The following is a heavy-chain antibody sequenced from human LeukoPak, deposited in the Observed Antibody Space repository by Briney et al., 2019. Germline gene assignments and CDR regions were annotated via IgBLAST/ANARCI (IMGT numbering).Heavy chain of an antibody. V-gene: IGHV3-30*18. CDR2: ISYDGSNK. D-gene: IGHD1-26*01. J-gene: IGHJ4*02. CDR1: GFTFSSYS. Sequence: GGSLRLSCAASGFTFSSYSMNWVRQAPGKGLEWVAVISYDGSNKYYADSVKGRFTISRDNSKNTLYLQMNSLRAEDTAVYYCAKVSGIVGATFDYWGQGTLVTVSS. CDR3: AKVSGIVGATFDY.